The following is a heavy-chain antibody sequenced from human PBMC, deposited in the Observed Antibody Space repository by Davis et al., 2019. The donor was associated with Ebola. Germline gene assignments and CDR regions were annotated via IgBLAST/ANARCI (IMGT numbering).Heavy chain of an antibody. V-gene: IGHV3-30*03. CDR2: ISYHGNDK. D-gene: IGHD3-22*01. CDR1: GFDFRACG. Sequence: PGGSLRLSCGASGFDFRACGMHWVRQAPGKGLEWVAVISYHGNDKYYEDSVKGRFTISRDNSKNTLYLEMHSLRPEDTAVYYCATDLRPLEIARVFDIWGQGTMVTCSS. CDR3: ATDLRPLEIARVFDI. J-gene: IGHJ3*02.